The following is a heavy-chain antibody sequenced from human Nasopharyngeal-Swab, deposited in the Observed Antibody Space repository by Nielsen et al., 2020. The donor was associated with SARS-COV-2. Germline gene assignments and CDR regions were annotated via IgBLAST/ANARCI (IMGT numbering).Heavy chain of an antibody. CDR2: TYYRSKWYN. CDR3: ARARGAYGDYYYYYYTDV. D-gene: IGHD4-17*01. J-gene: IGHJ6*03. Sequence: IRQYPSRGLDWLGRTYYRSKWYNDYAVSVKSRITINPDTSKNQFSLHLNSVTPEDTAVYYCARARGAYGDYYYYYYTDVWGKGTTVTVSS. V-gene: IGHV6-1*01.